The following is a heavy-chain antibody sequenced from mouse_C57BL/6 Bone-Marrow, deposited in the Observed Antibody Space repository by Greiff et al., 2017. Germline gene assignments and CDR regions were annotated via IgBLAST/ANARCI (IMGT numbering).Heavy chain of an antibody. J-gene: IGHJ2*01. Sequence: VQLQQSGPELVKPGASVKISCKASGYSFTGYYMNWVKQSPEKSLEWIGEINPSTGGTTYNQKFKAKATLTVDKSSSTAYMQLKSLTSEDSAVYYCARSYGKYWGQGTTLTVSS. CDR3: ARSYGKY. CDR1: GYSFTGYY. D-gene: IGHD2-1*01. CDR2: INPSTGGT. V-gene: IGHV1-42*01.